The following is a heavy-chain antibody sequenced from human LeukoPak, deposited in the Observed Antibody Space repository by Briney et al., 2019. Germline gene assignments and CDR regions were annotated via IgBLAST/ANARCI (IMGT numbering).Heavy chain of an antibody. CDR2: IYPGDSDT. J-gene: IGHJ4*02. D-gene: IGHD6-13*01. V-gene: IGHV5-51*01. CDR1: GYGFTSYW. CDR3: ARGNDDSSSWYPYFDY. Sequence: GESLKISCKGSGYGFTSYWIGWVRQMPGKGLEWMGIIYPGDSDTRYSPSFQGQVTISADKSISTAYLQWSSLKASDTAMYYCARGNDDSSSWYPYFDYWGQGTLVTVSS.